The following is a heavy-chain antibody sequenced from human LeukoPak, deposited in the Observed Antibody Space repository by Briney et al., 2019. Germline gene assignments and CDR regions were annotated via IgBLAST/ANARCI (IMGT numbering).Heavy chain of an antibody. CDR3: ARVSNWNYADY. CDR1: GFTFSSYW. Sequence: PGGSLRLSCAASGFTFSSYWMSWVRQAPGKWLEWVANIKRDVSEKYYVDSVKGRFNISRDNAKNSLYLQMNSLGAEDTAVYYCARVSNWNYADYWGQGTLVTVSS. V-gene: IGHV3-7*01. J-gene: IGHJ4*02. D-gene: IGHD1-7*01. CDR2: IKRDVSEK.